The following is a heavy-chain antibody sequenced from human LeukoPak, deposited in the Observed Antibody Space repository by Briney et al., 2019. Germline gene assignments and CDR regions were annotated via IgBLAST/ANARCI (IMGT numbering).Heavy chain of an antibody. D-gene: IGHD6-19*01. V-gene: IGHV4-38-2*02. CDR3: AREQSSGWYLGAFDI. CDR2: IYHSGSP. J-gene: IGHJ3*02. CDR1: GYSLSTNYY. Sequence: SETLSLTCAVSGYSLSTNYYWGWTREPPGRGLEGLGNIYHSGSPYYNPSLKSRVTLSVDTSKNQFSLKLSSVTAADTAVYYCAREQSSGWYLGAFDIWGHGTMVTVSS.